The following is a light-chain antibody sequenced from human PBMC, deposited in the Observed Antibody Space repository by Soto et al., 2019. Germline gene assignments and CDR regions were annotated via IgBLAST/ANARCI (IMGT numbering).Light chain of an antibody. CDR1: QSVSSN. J-gene: IGKJ1*01. Sequence: EIVLTQSPATLSVSPGDRATLSCRASQSVSSNLAWYQQKPGKAPRLLIYDASTRDTGVPARFSGSGSGTDFTLTISSLQSEDFAVYYCQQYNNYPPTFGQGTKVEIK. CDR2: DAS. V-gene: IGKV3-15*01. CDR3: QQYNNYPPT.